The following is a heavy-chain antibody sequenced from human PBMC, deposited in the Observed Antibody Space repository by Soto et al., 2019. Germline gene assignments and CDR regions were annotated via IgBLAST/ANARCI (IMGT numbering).Heavy chain of an antibody. Sequence: SETLSLTCTVSGGSISFDHYHWTWIRQPPGKGLEWIGYVHYSGSVLYNPSLQSRVSISVDTSKNQFSLKLSSVTAADTAVYFCAREDDGGDRDYYGLDVWGQVTTVTVSS. CDR2: VHYSGSV. V-gene: IGHV4-30-4*01. D-gene: IGHD2-21*02. CDR1: GGSISFDHYH. CDR3: AREDDGGDRDYYGLDV. J-gene: IGHJ6*02.